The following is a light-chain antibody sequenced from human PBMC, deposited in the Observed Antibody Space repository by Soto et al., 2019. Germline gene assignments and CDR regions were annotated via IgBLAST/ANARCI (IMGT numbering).Light chain of an antibody. V-gene: IGKV1-27*01. CDR1: QAISNY. Sequence: DIQMTQSPSSLSASVGDRVTITCRASQAISNYLAWYQQKPGKVPKLLIYAASTLQSGVPSRFSGSGSGTDFTLTISSLQPEDVATYYCQKYTSGPWTFGQGTKVEIK. CDR2: AAS. J-gene: IGKJ1*01. CDR3: QKYTSGPWT.